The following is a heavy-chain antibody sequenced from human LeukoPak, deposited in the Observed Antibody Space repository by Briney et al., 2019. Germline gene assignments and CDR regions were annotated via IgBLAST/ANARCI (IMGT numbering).Heavy chain of an antibody. V-gene: IGHV1-2*02. CDR2: INPNSGGT. CDR3: ARGARCSSTSCRQNYYYYYMDV. CDR1: GYTFTCYY. D-gene: IGHD2-2*01. J-gene: IGHJ6*03. Sequence: EASVKVSCKASGYTFTCYYMHWVRQAPGQGLEWMGWINPNSGGTNYAQKFQGRVTMTRDTSISTAYMELSRLRSDDTAVYYCARGARCSSTSCRQNYYYYYMDVWGKGTTVTISS.